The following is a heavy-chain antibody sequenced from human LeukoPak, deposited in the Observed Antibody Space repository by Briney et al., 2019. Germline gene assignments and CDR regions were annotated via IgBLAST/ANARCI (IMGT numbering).Heavy chain of an antibody. CDR2: INPNSGGT. Sequence: GASVKVSCKASGYTFTSYGISWVRQAPGQGLEWMGWINPNSGGTNYAQKFQGRVTMTRDTSISTAYMELSRLRSDDTAVYYCARVGLAAAGTLGDYYYYYYMDVWGKGTTVTVSS. CDR1: GYTFTSYG. V-gene: IGHV1-2*02. CDR3: ARVGLAAAGTLGDYYYYYYMDV. D-gene: IGHD6-13*01. J-gene: IGHJ6*03.